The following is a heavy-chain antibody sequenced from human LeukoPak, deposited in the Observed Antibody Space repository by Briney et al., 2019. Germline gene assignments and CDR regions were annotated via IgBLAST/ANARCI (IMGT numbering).Heavy chain of an antibody. CDR2: VKQDGSEK. Sequence: PGGSLRLSCAASGFIFSNYWMTWVRQTPGKGLEWVANVKQDGSEKDYVDSVKGRFTISRDNAKNSLYLQMNSLRAEGTGVYYCARGTVHDASGYVDNWGQGTLVTVSS. V-gene: IGHV3-7*03. J-gene: IGHJ4*02. CDR3: ARGTVHDASGYVDN. CDR1: GFIFSNYW. D-gene: IGHD3-22*01.